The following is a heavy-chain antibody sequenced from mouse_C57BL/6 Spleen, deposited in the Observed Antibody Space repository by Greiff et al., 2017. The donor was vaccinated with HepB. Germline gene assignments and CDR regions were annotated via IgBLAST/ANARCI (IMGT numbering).Heavy chain of an antibody. CDR3: ARIDYGRDY. CDR1: GYTFTSYW. J-gene: IGHJ2*01. CDR2: IDPSDSET. D-gene: IGHD1-1*01. Sequence: QVHVKQPGAELVRPGSSVKLPCKASGYTFTSYWMHWVKQRPIQGLEWIGNIDPSDSETNYNQKFKDKATLTVDKSSSTAYMQLSSLTSEDSAVYYCARIDYGRDYWGQGTTLTVSS. V-gene: IGHV1-52*01.